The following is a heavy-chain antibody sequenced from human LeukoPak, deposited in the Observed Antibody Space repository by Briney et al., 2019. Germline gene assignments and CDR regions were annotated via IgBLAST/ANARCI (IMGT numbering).Heavy chain of an antibody. CDR3: ARDRRRDLLHAFDI. CDR1: GGTISRDY. CDR2: IDYSWST. Sequence: SETLSLTCTVSGGTISRDYWSWIRQPPGKGLEWITYIDYSWSTNYNPSLKSRLTISVDASKNQFSLTLSSVTAADTAVYYCARDRRRDLLHAFDIWGQGTMVTVS. D-gene: IGHD1-26*01. J-gene: IGHJ3*02. V-gene: IGHV4-59*01.